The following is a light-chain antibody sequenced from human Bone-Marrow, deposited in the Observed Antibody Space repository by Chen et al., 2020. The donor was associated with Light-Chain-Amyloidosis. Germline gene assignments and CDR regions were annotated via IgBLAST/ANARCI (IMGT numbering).Light chain of an antibody. CDR3: QVWDRSSDRPV. V-gene: IGLV3-21*02. CDR2: DDS. J-gene: IGLJ3*02. CDR1: NIGSTS. Sequence: SYVLPQPSSVSVAPGQTATIACGGNNIGSTSVHWYQQTPGQAPLLVVYDDSDRPSGIPERLSGSNSGNTATLTISRVEAGDEADHYCQVWDRSSDRPVFGGGTKLTVL.